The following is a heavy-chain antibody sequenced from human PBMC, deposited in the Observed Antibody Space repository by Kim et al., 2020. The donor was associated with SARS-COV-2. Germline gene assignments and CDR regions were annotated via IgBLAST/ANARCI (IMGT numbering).Heavy chain of an antibody. Sequence: GGSLRLSCATSGFTFAKFAMAWVRQAPGKGPEWVSGVTPGGSAYYADSVKGRFTMSKDKPNNMVYLQMSSLRVEDTAVYYCAKLGDDLRLIVDRWCQGNL. D-gene: IGHD2-21*02. V-gene: IGHV3-23*01. J-gene: IGHJ4*02. CDR1: GFTFAKFA. CDR3: AKLGDDLRLIVDR. CDR2: VTPGGSA.